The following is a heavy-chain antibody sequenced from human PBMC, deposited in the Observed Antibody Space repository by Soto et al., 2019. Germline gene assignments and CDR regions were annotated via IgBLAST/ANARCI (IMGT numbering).Heavy chain of an antibody. CDR2: ISYDGSNK. V-gene: IGHV3-30-3*01. D-gene: IGHD2-15*01. CDR3: ARGDREDIAVVIGARPGDYGVDV. CDR1: GFTFRIYA. Sequence: QVQLVESGGGVVHPGRSLRLSCAASGFTFRIYAMHWVRQAPGKGLECVAVISYDGSNKFYRDSVKGRFTISRDNSKNPLYLQINSLRYEDTAVYYCARGDREDIAVVIGARPGDYGVDVWGQGTTVTVSS. J-gene: IGHJ6*02.